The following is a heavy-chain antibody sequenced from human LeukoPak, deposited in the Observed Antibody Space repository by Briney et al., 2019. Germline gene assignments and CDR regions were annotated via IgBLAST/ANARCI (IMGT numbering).Heavy chain of an antibody. CDR2: INPNSGGT. V-gene: IGHV1-2*02. Sequence: ASVKVSCKASGYTFTGYYMHWVRQAPGQGLEWMGWINPNSGGTNYAQKFQGRVTMTRDTSISTAYMELSRLRSDDTAVYYCARDGYSGYDYGGYGDYYYYGMDVWGQGTTVTVSS. CDR1: GYTFTGYY. D-gene: IGHD5-12*01. J-gene: IGHJ6*02. CDR3: ARDGYSGYDYGGYGDYYYYGMDV.